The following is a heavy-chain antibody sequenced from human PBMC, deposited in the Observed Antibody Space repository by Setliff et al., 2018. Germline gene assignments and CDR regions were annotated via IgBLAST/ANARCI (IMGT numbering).Heavy chain of an antibody. CDR3: AKGGTYRYFDY. CDR2: VFPNGAS. V-gene: IGHV4-61*05. J-gene: IGHJ4*02. CDR1: GGSISSTTYY. Sequence: PSETLSLTCTVSGGSISSTTYYWGWIRQPPGKGLEFMGYVFPNGASKYDPSLKSRLSISVDTSKNQFSLKLTSVTAADTAVYFCAKGGTYRYFDYWGQGTLVTVSS. D-gene: IGHD2-15*01.